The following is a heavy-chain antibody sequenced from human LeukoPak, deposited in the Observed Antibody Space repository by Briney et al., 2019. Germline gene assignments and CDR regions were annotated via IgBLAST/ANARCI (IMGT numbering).Heavy chain of an antibody. J-gene: IGHJ5*02. CDR3: ARGQVLVGGNWFDP. D-gene: IGHD3-10*01. V-gene: IGHV1-2*02. CDR1: GYPFTDYY. CDR2: MSPNSGDT. Sequence: ASVKVSCKASGYPFTDYYIHWVRQAPGHGLEWIGWMSPNSGDTLSPQKFQGRVAMTRGTAISTAYMELSSLRSDDTAVYCARGQVLVGGNWFDPWGQGTLVTVSS.